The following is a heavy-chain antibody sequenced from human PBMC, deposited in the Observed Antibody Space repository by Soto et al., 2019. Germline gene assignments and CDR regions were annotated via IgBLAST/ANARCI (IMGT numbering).Heavy chain of an antibody. Sequence: AETLSLTCAVSGDSINSSQWWDWVRQPPGKGLEWIGQISHSGSTNYNPSLTSLVTISVDKSKNHFSLKLTSVNAADTAVYYCAARHFWSGTWTHKRLNYWGQGTLLTVSS. V-gene: IGHV4-4*02. D-gene: IGHD3-3*02. CDR3: AARHFWSGTWTHKRLNY. CDR2: ISHSGST. CDR1: GDSINSSQW. J-gene: IGHJ4*02.